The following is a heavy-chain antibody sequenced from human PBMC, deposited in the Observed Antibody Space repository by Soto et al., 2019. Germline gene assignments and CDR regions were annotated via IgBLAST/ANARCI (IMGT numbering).Heavy chain of an antibody. CDR3: ARDEGYCSGGSCYYIDY. J-gene: IGHJ4*02. D-gene: IGHD2-15*01. CDR2: ISSSSSYI. Sequence: EVQLVESGGGLVKPGGSLRLSCAASGFTFSSYSMNWVRQAPGKGLEWVSSISSSSSYIYYADSVKGRFTISRDNAKNSLDLQMNSLRAEDTAVYYCARDEGYCSGGSCYYIDYWGQGTLVTVSS. V-gene: IGHV3-21*01. CDR1: GFTFSSYS.